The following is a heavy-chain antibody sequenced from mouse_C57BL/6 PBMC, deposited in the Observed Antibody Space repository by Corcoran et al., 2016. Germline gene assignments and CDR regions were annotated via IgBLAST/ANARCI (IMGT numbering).Heavy chain of an antibody. D-gene: IGHD1-1*01. V-gene: IGHV1-19*01. CDR1: GYTFTDYY. CDR3: ARGGYYGSSPYYAMDY. Sequence: EVQLQQSGPVLVKPGASVKMSCKASGYTFTDYYMNWVKQSHGKSLEWIGVINPYNGGTSYNQKFKGKATLTVDKSSSTAYMELNSLTSEDSAVYYCARGGYYGSSPYYAMDYWGQGTSVTVSS. J-gene: IGHJ4*01. CDR2: INPYNGGT.